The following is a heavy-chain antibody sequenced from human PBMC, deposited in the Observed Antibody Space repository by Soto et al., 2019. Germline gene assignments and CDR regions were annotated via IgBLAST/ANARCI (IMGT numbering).Heavy chain of an antibody. D-gene: IGHD3-22*01. CDR3: VRDTYFSDSSSYTRCFDF. V-gene: IGHV3-72*01. CDR1: GFTLSDHY. CDR2: SRNQANGYST. J-gene: IGHJ4*02. Sequence: EVQLVESGGGLVQPGGSLRLSCSVSGFTLSDHYIDWVRQAPGKGLEWVGRSRNQANGYSTIYAASVKGRFTTSRDDSKHLVYLQMERLRTEDTAVYYCVRDTYFSDSSSYTRCFDFWGQGALVTVSS.